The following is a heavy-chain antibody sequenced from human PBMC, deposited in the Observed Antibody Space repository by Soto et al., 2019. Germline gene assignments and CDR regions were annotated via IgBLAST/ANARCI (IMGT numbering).Heavy chain of an antibody. CDR3: AKDRTIAARNYDG. Sequence: EVQLLESGGGLVQPGGSLRLSCVGSGFTFSDHGMSWVRQAPGKGLEWVSAISGSVGSTFYADSVKGRFTITRDNSKNTLYLQMNSLRDEDTGVYYCAKDRTIAARNYDGWGQGVLVTVSS. J-gene: IGHJ4*02. V-gene: IGHV3-23*01. CDR1: GFTFSDHG. D-gene: IGHD6-6*01. CDR2: ISGSVGST.